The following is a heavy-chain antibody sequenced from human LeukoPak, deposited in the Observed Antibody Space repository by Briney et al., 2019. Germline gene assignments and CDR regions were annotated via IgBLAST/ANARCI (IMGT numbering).Heavy chain of an antibody. V-gene: IGHV1-46*01. CDR3: ARDLVVVTANRYYFDY. CDR1: GYTFTSYY. Sequence: ASVKVSCKASGYTFTSYYMHWVRQAPGQGLEWMGIINPSGGSTSYAQKFQGRVTITADKSTSTAYMELSSLRSEDTAVYYCARDLVVVTANRYYFDYWGQGTLVTVSS. CDR2: INPSGGST. J-gene: IGHJ4*02. D-gene: IGHD2-21*02.